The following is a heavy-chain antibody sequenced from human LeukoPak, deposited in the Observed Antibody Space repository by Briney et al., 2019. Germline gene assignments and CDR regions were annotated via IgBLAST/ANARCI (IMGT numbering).Heavy chain of an antibody. CDR3: AREAGVRGARGFDF. J-gene: IGHJ4*02. D-gene: IGHD3-10*01. Sequence: PSETLSLTCAVYGGSFSDYYWSCIRQPPGKGLEWIGEISHSGITKYNPSLKSRVTMSLDTSKNQFSLKLSSVTAADTAVYYCAREAGVRGARGFDFWGQGTLVTVSS. CDR1: GGSFSDYY. V-gene: IGHV4-34*01. CDR2: ISHSGIT.